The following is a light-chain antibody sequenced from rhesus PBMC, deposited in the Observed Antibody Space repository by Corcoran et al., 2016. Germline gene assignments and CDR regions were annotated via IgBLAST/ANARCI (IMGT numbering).Light chain of an antibody. Sequence: DIQMTQSPSFLSASVGDRVTITCRASQGITNDLAWFQQKPGETPKLLIFEASTLKYGIPSRFSGSGSGTDFTLTITTLQSEDSATYYCQHYKTIPLTFGGETKVEV. CDR1: QGITND. CDR2: EAS. J-gene: IGKJ4*01. CDR3: QHYKTIPLT. V-gene: IGKV1-25*01.